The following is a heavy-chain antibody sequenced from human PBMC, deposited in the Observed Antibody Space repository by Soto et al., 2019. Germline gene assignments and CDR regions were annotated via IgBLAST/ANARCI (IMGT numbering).Heavy chain of an antibody. CDR1: GGSISSYY. D-gene: IGHD7-27*01. J-gene: IGHJ5*02. Sequence: QVQLQESGPGLVKPSETLSLTCTVSGGSISSYYWSWIRQPPGKGLEWIGYIYYSGSTNYNPSLKSRVTISVDTSKNQFSLKLSSVTAADTAVYYCARGHLGRFDPWGQGTLVTVSS. V-gene: IGHV4-59*01. CDR2: IYYSGST. CDR3: ARGHLGRFDP.